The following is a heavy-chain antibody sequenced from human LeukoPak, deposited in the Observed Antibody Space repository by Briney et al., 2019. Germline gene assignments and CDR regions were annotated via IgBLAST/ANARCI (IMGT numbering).Heavy chain of an antibody. D-gene: IGHD3-3*01. V-gene: IGHV1-69*13. Sequence: GASVKVSCKASGYTFTSYYMHWVRQAPGQGLEWMGGIIPIFGTANYAQKFQGRVTITADESTSTAYVELSSLRSEDTAVYYCARPRSLGYYDFWSGYWSSNTGSRSYYYYYMDVWGKGTTVTVSS. J-gene: IGHJ6*03. CDR3: ARPRSLGYYDFWSGYWSSNTGSRSYYYYYMDV. CDR1: GYTFTSYY. CDR2: IIPIFGTA.